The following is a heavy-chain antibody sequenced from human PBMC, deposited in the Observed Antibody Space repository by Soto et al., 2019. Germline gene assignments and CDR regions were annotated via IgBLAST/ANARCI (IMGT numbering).Heavy chain of an antibody. V-gene: IGHV4-59*01. Sequence: SETLSLTCTVSGGSISSYYWSWIRQPPGKGLEWIGYIYYSGSTNYNPSLKSRVTISVDTSKNQFSLKLSSVTAADTAVYYCARDSGDYGDYYFDYWGQGTLVTVSS. CDR1: GGSISSYY. CDR2: IYYSGST. J-gene: IGHJ4*02. D-gene: IGHD4-17*01. CDR3: ARDSGDYGDYYFDY.